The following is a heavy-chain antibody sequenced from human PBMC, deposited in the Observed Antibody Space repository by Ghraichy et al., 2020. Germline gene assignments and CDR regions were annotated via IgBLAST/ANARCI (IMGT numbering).Heavy chain of an antibody. Sequence: ASVKVSCKTSGYTFTNYGIYWVRQAPGQGLEYMGWISAYTNKTNYVEKFRGRVTMTTEPSTSTAYMEVRNLRSDDTAVFYCARGKHAGDFDFWGQGTLVTVSS. V-gene: IGHV1-18*01. CDR2: ISAYTNKT. CDR1: GYTFTNYG. CDR3: ARGKHAGDFDF. J-gene: IGHJ4*02. D-gene: IGHD7-27*01.